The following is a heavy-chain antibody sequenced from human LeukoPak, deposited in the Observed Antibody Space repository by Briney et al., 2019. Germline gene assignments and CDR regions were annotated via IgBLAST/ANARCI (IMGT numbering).Heavy chain of an antibody. D-gene: IGHD3-22*01. Sequence: SETLSLTCTVSGGSITSRTYSWGWIRQPPGKGLECIGTIDYSGITNYNPSLKSRVTISVDTSKNQFSLKLSSVTAADTAVYYCASSVRYYDSSGQLDYWGQGTLVTVSS. CDR1: GGSITSRTYS. CDR3: ASSVRYYDSSGQLDY. J-gene: IGHJ4*02. CDR2: IDYSGIT. V-gene: IGHV4-39*01.